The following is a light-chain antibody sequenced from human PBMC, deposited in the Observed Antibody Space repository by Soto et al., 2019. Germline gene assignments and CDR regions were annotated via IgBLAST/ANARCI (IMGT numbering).Light chain of an antibody. J-gene: IGKJ2*01. CDR3: QQYDASPLT. V-gene: IGKV1-5*03. Sequence: DIPMTQSPSTLSASVGARAIITCRASQTVRNWLEWFQQKPGAAPKLLIYKASKLETGVPSRFSGSGYGTVFTLTISNLVPGDSATYFCQQYDASPLTFGQGTKLDIQ. CDR2: KAS. CDR1: QTVRNW.